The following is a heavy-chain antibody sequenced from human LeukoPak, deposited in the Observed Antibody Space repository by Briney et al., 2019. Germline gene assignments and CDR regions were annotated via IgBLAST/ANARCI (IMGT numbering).Heavy chain of an antibody. CDR2: IKTDGSST. V-gene: IGHV3-74*01. CDR3: VRDPHGSGSSNGPHDAFDI. Sequence: GGSLRLSCAASGFSFSSYWIHWVRQAPGKGLVWVARIKTDGSSTSYADSVKGRFTISRDNAKNTLFLQMSSLRAEDTAVYYCVRDPHGSGSSNGPHDAFDIWGHGTMVTVSS. J-gene: IGHJ3*02. CDR1: GFSFSSYW. D-gene: IGHD3-10*01.